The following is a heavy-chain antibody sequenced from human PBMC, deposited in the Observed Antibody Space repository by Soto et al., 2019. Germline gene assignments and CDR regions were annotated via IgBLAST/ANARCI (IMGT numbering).Heavy chain of an antibody. CDR1: GGSISSSSYY. CDR3: ARHRKSIAARPNWFDP. D-gene: IGHD6-6*01. V-gene: IGHV4-39*01. CDR2: IYYSGST. J-gene: IGHJ5*02. Sequence: SELSLTCTVSGGSISSSSYYWGWIRQPPGKGLEWIGSIYYSGSTYYNPSLKSRVTISVDTSKNQFSLKLSSVTAADTAVYYCARHRKSIAARPNWFDPWGQGTLVTVSS.